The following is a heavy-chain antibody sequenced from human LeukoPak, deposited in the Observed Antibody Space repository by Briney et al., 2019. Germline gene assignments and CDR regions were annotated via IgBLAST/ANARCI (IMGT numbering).Heavy chain of an antibody. D-gene: IGHD1-26*01. CDR1: GFTFNTYA. J-gene: IGHJ3*02. Sequence: GGSLRLSCAASGFTFNTYAMHWVRQAPGKGLEWVAVLSYDGSSKYYADSVKGRFTTSRDNSKNTLYLQMNSLRAEDTAVYYCAKARWDLQLDVFGIWGQGTMVTVSS. V-gene: IGHV3-30*18. CDR2: LSYDGSSK. CDR3: AKARWDLQLDVFGI.